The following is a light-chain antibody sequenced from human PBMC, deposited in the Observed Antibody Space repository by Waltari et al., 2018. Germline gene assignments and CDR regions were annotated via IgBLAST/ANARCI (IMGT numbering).Light chain of an antibody. J-gene: IGKJ1*01. CDR2: DAS. Sequence: EIVLTQSPATLSVSPGERATLSCRASQSVSSYLAWYQQKPGQAPRLLIYDASNRATGIPARFSGSGSGTDFTFTISSLEPEDFAVYYCQQRSNWPRTFGQGTKVEIK. V-gene: IGKV3-11*01. CDR3: QQRSNWPRT. CDR1: QSVSSY.